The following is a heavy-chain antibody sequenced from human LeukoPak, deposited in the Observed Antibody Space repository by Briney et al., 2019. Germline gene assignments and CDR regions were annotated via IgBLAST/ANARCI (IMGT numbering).Heavy chain of an antibody. CDR2: IHYSGNT. J-gene: IGHJ5*02. CDR1: GGXISSGPNY. Sequence: SETLSLTCTVSGGXISSGPNYWGWIRQPPGKGLEWIGSIHYSGNTHHNLSLKSRVTISVDTSKNQFSLKLSSVTAADTAVYYCARDGDYGGNSGWFDPWGQGSLVTVSS. D-gene: IGHD4-23*01. CDR3: ARDGDYGGNSGWFDP. V-gene: IGHV4-39*02.